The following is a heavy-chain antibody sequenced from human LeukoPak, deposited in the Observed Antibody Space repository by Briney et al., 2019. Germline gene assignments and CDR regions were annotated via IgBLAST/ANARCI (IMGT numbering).Heavy chain of an antibody. Sequence: SETLSLTCAVSGASISSGNWWTWVRQPPGKGLEWIGEVYHSESTNYNPSLKSRVTFSIDESRNQFSLKLTSVTAADTAMYYCARDQGGYQDFWGQGILVTVSS. CDR1: GASISSGNW. CDR3: ARDQGGYQDF. D-gene: IGHD5-18*01. J-gene: IGHJ4*02. V-gene: IGHV4-4*02. CDR2: VYHSEST.